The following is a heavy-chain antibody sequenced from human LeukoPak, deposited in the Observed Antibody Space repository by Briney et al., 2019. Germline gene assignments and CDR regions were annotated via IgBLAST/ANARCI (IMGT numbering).Heavy chain of an antibody. D-gene: IGHD2-15*01. CDR3: AARKWICSSGTCYGGFDY. Sequence: SETLSLTCTVSGGSIRSSSYYWGWIRQPPGKGLEWIGSIHYSGATYYSPSLRSRVTISVDTSKNQFSLKLSSLTAADTAVYYCAARKWICSSGTCYGGFDYWGRGTLVTVSS. CDR1: GGSIRSSSYY. V-gene: IGHV4-39*01. J-gene: IGHJ4*02. CDR2: IHYSGAT.